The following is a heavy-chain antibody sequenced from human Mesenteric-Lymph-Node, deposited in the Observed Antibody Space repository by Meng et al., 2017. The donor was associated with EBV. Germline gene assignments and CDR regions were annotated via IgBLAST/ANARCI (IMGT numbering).Heavy chain of an antibody. CDR2: IYYSGRT. D-gene: IGHD2-21*02. CDR3: ARQGGGCGRDCDVLGFDWVDP. CDR1: GDSLSTGTYF. J-gene: IGHJ5*02. Sequence: LQGSGPGLVKPSGPLSLICSVSGDSLSTGTYFWSWIRQSPGKGLEWIGDIYYSGRTKYNPSLSSRVAMSVDTSKNQFSLKLGSVTAADAAIYYCARQGGGCGRDCDVLGFDWVDPWGQGTLVTVSS. V-gene: IGHV4-61*01.